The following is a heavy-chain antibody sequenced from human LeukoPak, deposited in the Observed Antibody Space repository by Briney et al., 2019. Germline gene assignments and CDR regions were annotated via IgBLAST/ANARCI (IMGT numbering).Heavy chain of an antibody. CDR3: AREAGIDY. J-gene: IGHJ4*02. CDR1: GFTFSSYA. Sequence: GGSLRLSCAASGFTFSSYAMSWVRQAPGKGLEWVSVIYSGGSTYYADSVKGRFTISRDNSKNTLYLQMNSLRAEDTAVYYCAREAGIDYWGQGTLVTVSS. V-gene: IGHV3-66*01. D-gene: IGHD3-10*01. CDR2: IYSGGST.